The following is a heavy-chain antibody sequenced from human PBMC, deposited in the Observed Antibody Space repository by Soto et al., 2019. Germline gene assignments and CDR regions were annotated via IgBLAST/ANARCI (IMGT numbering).Heavy chain of an antibody. J-gene: IGHJ4*02. Sequence: PGGSLRLSCAASGFTFGNYWMHWVRQAPGKGLEWVSRMNSDGSTTNYADSVKGRFTVSRDNARNTLYLQMNSLRAEDTALYYCATAEVDYWGPGTLVTVSS. V-gene: IGHV3-74*01. CDR1: GFTFGNYW. CDR3: ATAEVDY. CDR2: MNSDGSTT.